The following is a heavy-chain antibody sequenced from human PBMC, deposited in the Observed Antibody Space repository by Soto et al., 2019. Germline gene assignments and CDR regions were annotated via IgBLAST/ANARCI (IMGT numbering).Heavy chain of an antibody. CDR2: INPNSGGT. J-gene: IGHJ5*02. D-gene: IGHD3-3*01. Sequence: ASVKVSCKASGYIFTDYYMHWVRQAPGQELGWMGRINPNSGGTNYAQKFQGRVTMTRDTSISTAYTELSSLRSEDTAVYYCARDIISREFWSGYFWFDPWGQGTLVTVSS. CDR3: ARDIISREFWSGYFWFDP. CDR1: GYIFTDYY. V-gene: IGHV1-2*06.